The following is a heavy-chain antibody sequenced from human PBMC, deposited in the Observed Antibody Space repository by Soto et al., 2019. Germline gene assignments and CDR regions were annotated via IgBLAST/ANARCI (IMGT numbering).Heavy chain of an antibody. Sequence: ASVKVSCKASGYTFTSYGISWVRQAPGQGLEWMGWISAYNGNTNYAQKLQGRVTMTTDTSTSTAYMELRSLRSDDTAVYYCASPRPFNSEYSSGWYIGAPYYYYGMDVWGQGTTVTVSS. D-gene: IGHD6-19*01. J-gene: IGHJ6*02. V-gene: IGHV1-18*01. CDR1: GYTFTSYG. CDR3: ASPRPFNSEYSSGWYIGAPYYYYGMDV. CDR2: ISAYNGNT.